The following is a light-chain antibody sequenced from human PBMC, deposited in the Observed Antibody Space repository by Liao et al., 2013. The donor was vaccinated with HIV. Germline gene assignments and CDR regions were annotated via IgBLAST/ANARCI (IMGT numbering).Light chain of an antibody. CDR2: QDT. Sequence: SYELTQPPSVSVAPGKTATIACGGNNIGVGGKSVHWYQQKPGQAPVLVIYQDTKRPSGIPERFSGSNSGNTATLTISGTQAMDEADYYCQAWDSSTMVFGGGTKLTVL. CDR1: NIGVGGKS. V-gene: IGLV3-21*01. CDR3: QAWDSSTMV. J-gene: IGLJ2*01.